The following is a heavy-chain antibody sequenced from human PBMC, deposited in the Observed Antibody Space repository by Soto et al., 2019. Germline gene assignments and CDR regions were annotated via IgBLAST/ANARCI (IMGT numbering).Heavy chain of an antibody. D-gene: IGHD1-26*01. CDR2: IYYSGST. Sequence: SETLSLTCTVSGGSISSYYWGWIRQPPGEGLECIGYIYYSGSTNYNPSLKSRVTISVDTSKNQFSLKLSSVTAADTVVYYCARLLRSLLPSYYYGMDVWGQGTTVTVSS. CDR1: GGSISSYY. CDR3: ARLLRSLLPSYYYGMDV. J-gene: IGHJ6*02. V-gene: IGHV4-59*01.